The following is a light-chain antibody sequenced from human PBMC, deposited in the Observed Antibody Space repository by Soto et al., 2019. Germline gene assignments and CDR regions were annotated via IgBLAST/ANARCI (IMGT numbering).Light chain of an antibody. Sequence: EIVMTQSPATLSVSPGERATLSCRASQSVSSNLAWYQQKPGQAPRLLIYGASTRATGIPARFSGSGSGTELTLTIRSLQSEDFAVYYCQQYDTSPPLTFGGGTTVDIK. J-gene: IGKJ4*01. CDR2: GAS. V-gene: IGKV3D-15*01. CDR3: QQYDTSPPLT. CDR1: QSVSSN.